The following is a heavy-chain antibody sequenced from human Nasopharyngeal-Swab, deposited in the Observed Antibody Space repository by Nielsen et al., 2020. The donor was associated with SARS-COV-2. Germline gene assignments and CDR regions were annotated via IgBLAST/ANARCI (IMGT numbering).Heavy chain of an antibody. Sequence: ASVKVSCKASGYTFTSYDINRVRQATGQGLEWMGWMNPNSGNTGYAQKFQGRVTMTRNTSISTAYMELSSLRSEDTAVYYCAREADYYGSGSYFNWFDPWGQGTLVTVSS. CDR1: GYTFTSYD. D-gene: IGHD3-10*01. V-gene: IGHV1-8*01. CDR2: MNPNSGNT. J-gene: IGHJ5*02. CDR3: AREADYYGSGSYFNWFDP.